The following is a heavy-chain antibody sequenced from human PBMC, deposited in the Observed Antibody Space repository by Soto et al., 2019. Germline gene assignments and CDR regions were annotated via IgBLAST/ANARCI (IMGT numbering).Heavy chain of an antibody. D-gene: IGHD6-19*01. V-gene: IGHV3-30-3*01. CDR2: ISYDGSNK. CDR3: ARDYSSGWYDAFDI. J-gene: IGHJ3*02. CDR1: GFTFSSYA. Sequence: PGGPLRLSCAASGFTFSSYAMHWVRQAPGKGLEWVAVISYDGSNKYYADSVKGRFTISRDNSKNTLYLQMNSLRAEDTAVYYCARDYSSGWYDAFDIWGQGTMVTVSS.